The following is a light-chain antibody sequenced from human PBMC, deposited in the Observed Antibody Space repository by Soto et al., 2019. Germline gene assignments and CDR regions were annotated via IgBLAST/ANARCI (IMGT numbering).Light chain of an antibody. CDR3: QQYGSSRTWT. CDR1: QSVRSSY. Sequence: EIVLLQSPATLSLSPGESATLSCRARQSVRSSYLAWYQQKPGQAPRLLIYGASSRATGIPDRFSGSGSGTDFTLTIRRLEPEDLAVYYCQQYGSSRTWTFGQGTKVDIK. J-gene: IGKJ1*01. CDR2: GAS. V-gene: IGKV3-20*01.